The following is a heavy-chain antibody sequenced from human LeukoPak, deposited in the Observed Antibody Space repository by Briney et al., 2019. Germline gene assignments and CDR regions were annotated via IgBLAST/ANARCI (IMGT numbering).Heavy chain of an antibody. J-gene: IGHJ4*02. CDR1: GYTFTRHG. V-gene: IGHV1-18*04. CDR2: MGAYSGNT. Sequence: ASVKVSCKASGYTFTRHGISWVRQGPGQGLEWVGCMGAYSGNTKYAQKFQGRVTVTTDTSTSTAYMELRSLRSDDTAVYYCAREGWGTYSSGPYYFDYWGQGTLVTVSS. D-gene: IGHD6-19*01. CDR3: AREGWGTYSSGPYYFDY.